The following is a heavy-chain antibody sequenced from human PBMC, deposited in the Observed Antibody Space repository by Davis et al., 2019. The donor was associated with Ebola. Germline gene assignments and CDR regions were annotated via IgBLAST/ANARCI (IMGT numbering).Heavy chain of an antibody. CDR1: GGSISSGGYY. D-gene: IGHD3-3*01. Sequence: SETLSLTCTVSGGSISSGGYYWSWFRQHPGKGLEWIGYIYYSGSTYYKPSLKSRVTISVDTSTNQFSLKLSSVTAADPAVYYCARVSGDFWSGYYASNWFDPWGQGTLVTVSS. V-gene: IGHV4-31*03. J-gene: IGHJ5*02. CDR2: IYYSGST. CDR3: ARVSGDFWSGYYASNWFDP.